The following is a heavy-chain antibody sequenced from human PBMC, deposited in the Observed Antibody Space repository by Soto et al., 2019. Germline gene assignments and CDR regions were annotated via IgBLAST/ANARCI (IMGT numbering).Heavy chain of an antibody. Sequence: SETLSLTCTVSGGSISSYYWSWIRQPPGKGLEWIGYIYYSGSTNYNPSLKSRVTISVDTSKNQFSLKLSSVTAADTAVYYCARNLDCSGGSCQDWGQGTLVTVSS. CDR3: ARNLDCSGGSCQD. CDR2: IYYSGST. V-gene: IGHV4-59*01. D-gene: IGHD2-15*01. CDR1: GGSISSYY. J-gene: IGHJ4*02.